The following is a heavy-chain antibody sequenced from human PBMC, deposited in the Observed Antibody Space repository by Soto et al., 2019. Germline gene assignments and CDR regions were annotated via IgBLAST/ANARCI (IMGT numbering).Heavy chain of an antibody. D-gene: IGHD6-13*01. V-gene: IGHV3-15*07. CDR3: TTALAGSWSEYFDY. CDR2: IKSKTDGGTT. Sequence: PGGSLRLSCAASGFPFSNAWMNWVRQAPGKGLEWVGRIKSKTDGGTTDYAAPVKGRFTISRDDSKNTLYLQMNSLKTEDTAVYYCTTALAGSWSEYFDYWGQGTLVTVSS. CDR1: GFPFSNAW. J-gene: IGHJ4*02.